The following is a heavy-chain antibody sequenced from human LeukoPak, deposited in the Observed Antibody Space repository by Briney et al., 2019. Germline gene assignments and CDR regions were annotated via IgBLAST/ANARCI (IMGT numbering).Heavy chain of an antibody. Sequence: GGSLRLXCAASGFTCSNYGMHWVRRAPGKGLEWVALIWHDGSQKNYADSVKGRFTISRDNSKNTLYLQMNSLRAEDTAIYYCANNFDYWGQGTLVTVSS. CDR2: IWHDGSQK. CDR3: ANNFDY. CDR1: GFTCSNYG. J-gene: IGHJ4*02. V-gene: IGHV3-33*06.